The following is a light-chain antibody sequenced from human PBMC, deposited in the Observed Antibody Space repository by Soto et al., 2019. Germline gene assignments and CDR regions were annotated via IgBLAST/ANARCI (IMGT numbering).Light chain of an antibody. Sequence: EIVMTQSPATLSVSPGERATLSCRASQSVSSNLAWYQQKPGQAPRLLIYGASTRATGIPARFSGSGSGTEFTLLISSLKSEDFSVYYCQQYNKSLPYSFGQGTKLEIK. J-gene: IGKJ2*01. V-gene: IGKV3-15*01. CDR2: GAS. CDR3: QQYNKSLPYS. CDR1: QSVSSN.